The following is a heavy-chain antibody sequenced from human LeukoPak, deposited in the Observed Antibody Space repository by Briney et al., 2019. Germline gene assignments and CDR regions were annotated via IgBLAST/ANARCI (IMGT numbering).Heavy chain of an antibody. CDR1: GFTFSSYG. CDR3: AKDRIAAARYYFDY. D-gene: IGHD6-13*01. Sequence: GGSLGLSCAASGFTFSSYGMHWVRQAPGKGLEWVAFIRYDGSNKYYADSVKGRFTISRDNSKNTLYLQMNSLRAEDTAVYYCAKDRIAAARYYFDYWGQGTLVTVSS. V-gene: IGHV3-30*02. J-gene: IGHJ4*02. CDR2: IRYDGSNK.